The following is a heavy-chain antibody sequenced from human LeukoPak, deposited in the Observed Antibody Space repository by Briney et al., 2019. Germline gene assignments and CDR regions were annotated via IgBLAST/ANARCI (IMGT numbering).Heavy chain of an antibody. V-gene: IGHV4-61*02. CDR2: IYTSGST. CDR1: GRSISSGSYY. Sequence: SETLSLTCTVSGRSISSGSYYWSWIRQPAGKGLEWIGRIYTSGSTNYNPSLKSRVTISVDTSKNQFSLKLSSVTAADTAVYYCARGLGLMDVWGKGTTVTVSS. D-gene: IGHD3-16*01. CDR3: ARGLGLMDV. J-gene: IGHJ6*03.